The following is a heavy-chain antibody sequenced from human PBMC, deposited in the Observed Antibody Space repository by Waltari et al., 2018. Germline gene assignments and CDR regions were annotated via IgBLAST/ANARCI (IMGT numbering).Heavy chain of an antibody. CDR3: ATGLDYHGVG. J-gene: IGHJ4*02. CDR1: GYTFTDYY. V-gene: IGHV1-69-2*01. CDR2: CDPEDGEP. Sequence: EVQLVQSGAEVKKPGATVKISCKVSGYTFTDYYMHWVQQAPGKGLEWMGLCDPEDGEPISAEKFQARVTITADTSPDTAYMELSSLRSEDTAVYYCATGLDYHGVGWGQGTLVTVSS. D-gene: IGHD4-17*01.